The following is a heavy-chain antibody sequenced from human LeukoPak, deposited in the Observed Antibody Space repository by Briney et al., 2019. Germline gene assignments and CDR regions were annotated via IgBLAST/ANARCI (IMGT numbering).Heavy chain of an antibody. CDR3: ARDPTFSGFDI. Sequence: GGSLRLSCAASGFTFSSYGMHWVRQAPGKGLEWVASIWFDASNKYYADSVKGRFTISRDNSKNTLYLQMNSLRAEDTAAYYCARDPTFSGFDIWGQGTMVTVSS. CDR1: GFTFSSYG. D-gene: IGHD3-16*01. V-gene: IGHV3-33*01. CDR2: IWFDASNK. J-gene: IGHJ3*02.